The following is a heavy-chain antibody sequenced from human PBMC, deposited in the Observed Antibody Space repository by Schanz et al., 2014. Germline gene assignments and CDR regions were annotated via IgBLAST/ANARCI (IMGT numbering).Heavy chain of an antibody. CDR1: GFTFSSYA. V-gene: IGHV3-7*01. Sequence: EVHLLESGGGLVQPGGSLRLSCAASGFTFSSYAMSWVRQAPGKGLEWVANIKHDGSVKDYVDSVEGRFTISRDNAKRSLFLQMNSLRVEDTAVYFCVSQTGSPNYWGQGTLVTVSS. D-gene: IGHD6-13*01. J-gene: IGHJ4*02. CDR2: IKHDGSVK. CDR3: VSQTGSPNY.